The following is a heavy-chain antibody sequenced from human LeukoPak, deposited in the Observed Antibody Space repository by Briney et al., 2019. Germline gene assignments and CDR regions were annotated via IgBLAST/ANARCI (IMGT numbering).Heavy chain of an antibody. CDR3: ARATGSVDYYYMDV. CDR1: GYTFTGYY. V-gene: IGHV1-2*02. D-gene: IGHD1-1*01. Sequence: ASVKVSCKTSGYTFTGYYMHWVRQAPGQGLEWMGWINPNGGGTNYAQKFQGRVTMTRDTSISTAYMELSRLRSDDTAVYYCARATGSVDYYYMDVWDKGTTVTVSS. J-gene: IGHJ6*03. CDR2: INPNGGGT.